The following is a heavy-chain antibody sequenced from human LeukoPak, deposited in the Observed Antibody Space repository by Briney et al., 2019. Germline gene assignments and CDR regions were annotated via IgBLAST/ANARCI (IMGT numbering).Heavy chain of an antibody. CDR3: ARDFERNFGWLLYTHAFVI. J-gene: IGHJ3*02. CDR2: TNHSGST. CDR1: GGSFSGYY. V-gene: IGHV4-34*01. Sequence: PSETLSLTCAVYGGSFSGYYWSWIRQPPGKGLEWIGETNHSGSTNYNPSLKSRVTISVDTSKNQFSLKLSSVTAADTAVYYCARDFERNFGWLLYTHAFVIWGQGTMVTVSS. D-gene: IGHD3-9*01.